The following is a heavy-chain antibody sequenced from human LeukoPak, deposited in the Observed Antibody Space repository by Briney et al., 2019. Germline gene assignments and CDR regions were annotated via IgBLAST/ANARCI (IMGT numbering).Heavy chain of an antibody. V-gene: IGHV4-34*01. Sequence: SETLSLTCAVYGGSFSGYYWSWIRQPPGKGLEWIGEINHSGSTNYNPSLKSRVTISVDTSKNQFSLKLSSVTAADTAVYYCARGRYCSGGSCYSHYYYGMDVWGQGTTVTVSS. CDR3: ARGRYCSGGSCYSHYYYGMDV. CDR1: GGSFSGYY. CDR2: INHSGST. J-gene: IGHJ6*02. D-gene: IGHD2-15*01.